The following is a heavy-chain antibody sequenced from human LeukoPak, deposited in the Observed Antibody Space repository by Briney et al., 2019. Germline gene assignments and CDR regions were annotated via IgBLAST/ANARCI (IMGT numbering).Heavy chain of an antibody. V-gene: IGHV4-30-2*01. D-gene: IGHD3-22*01. CDR2: IYHSGST. Sequence: TSETLSLTCAVSGGSISSGGYSWSWIRQPPGKGLEWIGYIYHSGSTYYNPSLKSRVTISVDRSKNQFSLKLSSVTAADTAVYYCARLYYDSSGYRGFDYWGQGTLVTVSS. J-gene: IGHJ4*02. CDR3: ARLYYDSSGYRGFDY. CDR1: GGSISSGGYS.